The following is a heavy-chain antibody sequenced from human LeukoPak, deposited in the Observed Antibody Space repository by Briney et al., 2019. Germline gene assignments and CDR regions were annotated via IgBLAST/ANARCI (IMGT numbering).Heavy chain of an antibody. CDR2: IYTSGST. V-gene: IGHV4-4*07. J-gene: IGHJ3*02. Sequence: SETLSLTCTVSGGSISSYYWSWIRQPAGKGLEWIGRIYTSGSTNYNPSLKSRVAMSVDTSKNQFSLKLSSVTAADTAVYYCARDVVGATFDSFYIWGQGTMVTASS. CDR3: ARDVVGATFDSFYI. CDR1: GGSISSYY. D-gene: IGHD1-26*01.